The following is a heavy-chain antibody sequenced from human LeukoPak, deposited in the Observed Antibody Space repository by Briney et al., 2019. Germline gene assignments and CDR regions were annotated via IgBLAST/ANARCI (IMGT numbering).Heavy chain of an antibody. Sequence: GGSLRLSCAASGFTFSSYAMSWVRQAPGKGLEWVSAISGSGGSTYYADSVKGRFTISRDSSKNTLYLHMNSLRAEDTAVYYCAKVPTMIVVVSLDYWGQGTLVTVSS. CDR1: GFTFSSYA. J-gene: IGHJ4*02. V-gene: IGHV3-23*01. D-gene: IGHD3-22*01. CDR2: ISGSGGST. CDR3: AKVPTMIVVVSLDY.